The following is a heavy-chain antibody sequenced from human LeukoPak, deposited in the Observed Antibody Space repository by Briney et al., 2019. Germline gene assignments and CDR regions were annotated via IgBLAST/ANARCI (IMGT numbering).Heavy chain of an antibody. V-gene: IGHV3-23*01. CDR1: GFTFRNYG. J-gene: IGHJ4*02. CDR2: ISPGGDTP. Sequence: PGGSLRLSCVASGFTFRNYGMNWVRQAPGKWLEWVSGISPGGDTPYYADSVRGRFTISRDNSKNTMYLQMNSLRAEDTAVYYCAQDRAWIEFYFWGQGTLVTVSS. D-gene: IGHD5-12*01. CDR3: AQDRAWIEFYF.